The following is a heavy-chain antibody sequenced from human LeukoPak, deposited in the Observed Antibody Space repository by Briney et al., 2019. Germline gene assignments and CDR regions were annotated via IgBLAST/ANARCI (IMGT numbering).Heavy chain of an antibody. Sequence: ASVKVSCKASGYPFSNYDIHWVRQATGQGREWMGWMNPNSGNTDYAQKFQGRVTITRNTSISTAYMELSSLRSEDTAVYYCARGRATVTTHWVDPWGQGTLVTV. D-gene: IGHD4-11*01. CDR1: GYPFSNYD. J-gene: IGHJ5*02. CDR3: ARGRATVTTHWVDP. CDR2: MNPNSGNT. V-gene: IGHV1-8*03.